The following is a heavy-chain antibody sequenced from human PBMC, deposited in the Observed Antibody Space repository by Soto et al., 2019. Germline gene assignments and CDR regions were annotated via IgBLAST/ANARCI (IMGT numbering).Heavy chain of an antibody. CDR2: ISSSSSYI. V-gene: IGHV3-21*01. J-gene: IGHJ4*02. D-gene: IGHD5-18*01. CDR3: ARGMGTAMVTLSFDY. Sequence: GGSLRLSCAASGFTFSSYSMNWVRQAPGQGLEWVSSISSSSSYIYYADSVKGRLTVSRDNAKNSVFLVMNSLRGEDSAVYYCARGMGTAMVTLSFDYWGQGTLVTVPQ. CDR1: GFTFSSYS.